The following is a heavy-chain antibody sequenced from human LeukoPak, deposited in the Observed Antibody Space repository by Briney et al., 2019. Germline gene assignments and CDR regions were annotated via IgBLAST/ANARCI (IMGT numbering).Heavy chain of an antibody. CDR3: SRDGIFTG. Sequence: GGSLRLSCAASGFTFSNAWMNWVRQAPGKGLEWVSSISSSSTYIYYADSVKGRFVISRDSANNSVYLQMNSLRAEDTAVYYCSRDGIFTGWGQGTLVTVSS. CDR1: GFTFSNAW. J-gene: IGHJ4*02. V-gene: IGHV3-21*01. CDR2: ISSSSTYI. D-gene: IGHD3-3*01.